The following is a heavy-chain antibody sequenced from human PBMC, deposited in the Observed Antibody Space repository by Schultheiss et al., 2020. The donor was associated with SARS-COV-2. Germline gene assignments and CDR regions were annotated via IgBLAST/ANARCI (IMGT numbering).Heavy chain of an antibody. V-gene: IGHV3-23*01. D-gene: IGHD4-11*01. Sequence: GESLKISCAASGFTFSSYAMSWVRQAPGKGLEWVSAISGSGGSTYYADSVKGRFTISRDNSKNTLYLQMNSLRAEDTAVYYCAANDYRRQYYFDYWGQGTLVTVSS. CDR1: GFTFSSYA. CDR3: AANDYRRQYYFDY. J-gene: IGHJ4*02. CDR2: ISGSGGST.